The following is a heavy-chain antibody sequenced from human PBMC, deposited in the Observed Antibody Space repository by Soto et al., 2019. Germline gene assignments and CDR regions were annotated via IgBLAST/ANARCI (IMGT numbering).Heavy chain of an antibody. CDR1: GFTFSSYA. V-gene: IGHV3-23*01. D-gene: IGHD5-18*01. J-gene: IGHJ4*02. CDR3: ANAPGGYGSHFDY. Sequence: GGSLRLSCAASGFTFSSYAMNWVRQAPGKGLAWVSAISVSGGSTYYEASVKGRFTISRDNSKNTLYLQMNSLRAEDTAVYYCANAPGGYGSHFDYWGQGTQVTVSS. CDR2: ISVSGGST.